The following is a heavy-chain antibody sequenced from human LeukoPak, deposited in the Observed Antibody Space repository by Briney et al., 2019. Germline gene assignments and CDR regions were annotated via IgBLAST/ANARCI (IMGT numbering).Heavy chain of an antibody. V-gene: IGHV3-23*01. J-gene: IGHJ4*02. CDR3: ASSRAVVQGVTSPFDY. CDR1: GFTFSSYA. D-gene: IGHD3-10*01. Sequence: GSLRLSCAASGFTFSSYAMSWVRQAPGKGLEWVSAISGSGGSTYYADSVKGRFTISRDNSKNTLYLQMNSLRAEDTAVYYCASSRAVVQGVTSPFDYWGQGTLVTVSS. CDR2: ISGSGGST.